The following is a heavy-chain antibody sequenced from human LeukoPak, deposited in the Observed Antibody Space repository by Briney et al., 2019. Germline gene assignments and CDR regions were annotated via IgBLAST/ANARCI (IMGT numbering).Heavy chain of an antibody. J-gene: IGHJ5*02. CDR1: GFSVSDNY. CDR3: ARAEYGNWFDP. V-gene: IGHV3-53*01. CDR2: IYTTDIT. Sequence: PGGSLRLSCAASGFSVSDNYMSWVRQAPGKGLEWVSLIYTTDITYYADSVKGRFTISRDNSKNTVSLQMNSLRADDTAVYYCARAEYGNWFDPWGQGTLVTVSS. D-gene: IGHD2-2*01.